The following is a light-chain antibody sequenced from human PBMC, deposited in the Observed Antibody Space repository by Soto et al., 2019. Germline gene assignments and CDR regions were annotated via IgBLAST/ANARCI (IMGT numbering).Light chain of an antibody. CDR2: DAS. V-gene: IGKV3-11*01. CDR1: QSLGNY. J-gene: IGKJ4*01. Sequence: EIVLTQSPATLSLSPGERATLSCRASQSLGNYVAWYQRKPGQAPRLLMYDASTRATGVPVRFSGSGSGTDFTLTISNLEPEDFAVYFCQQRSNWPLTFGGGTKVEI. CDR3: QQRSNWPLT.